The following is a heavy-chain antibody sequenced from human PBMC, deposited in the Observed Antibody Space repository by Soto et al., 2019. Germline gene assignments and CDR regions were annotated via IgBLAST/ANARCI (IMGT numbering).Heavy chain of an antibody. D-gene: IGHD2-2*02. Sequence: GASVKVSCKASGGTFSSYAISWVRQAPGQGLEWMGGIIPIFGTANYAQKFQGRVTITADKSTSTAYMELSSLRSEDTAVYYCARDHILCSSTSCYTSWFDPWGQGTLVTVSS. CDR1: GGTFSSYA. CDR2: IIPIFGTA. V-gene: IGHV1-69*06. CDR3: ARDHILCSSTSCYTSWFDP. J-gene: IGHJ5*02.